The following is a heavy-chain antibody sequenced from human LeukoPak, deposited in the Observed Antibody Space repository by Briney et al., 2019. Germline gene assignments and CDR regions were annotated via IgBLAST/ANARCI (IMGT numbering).Heavy chain of an antibody. CDR3: VGLGVVTPGYYAMDV. Sequence: KPGGSLRLSCAASGFTFSDYYMSWIRQAPGKGLEWVSYISSSSSYTNYADSVKGRFTISRDNAKNSLYLQMNSLRAEDTAVYYCVGLGVVTPGYYAMDVWGQGTTVTVSS. CDR2: ISSSSSYT. J-gene: IGHJ6*02. CDR1: GFTFSDYY. V-gene: IGHV3-11*03. D-gene: IGHD4-23*01.